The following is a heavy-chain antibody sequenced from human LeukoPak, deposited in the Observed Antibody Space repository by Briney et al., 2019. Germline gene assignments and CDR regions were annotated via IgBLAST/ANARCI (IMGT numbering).Heavy chain of an antibody. D-gene: IGHD5-18*01. CDR1: GYICTTYY. Sequence: ASVKVSCKASGYICTTYYLHWVRQAPGHGLEWMGIINPSGGSTSYAQKFQGRVTMTRDTSTSTVYMELSSLISDDTAVYYCARGPGYNYDYYFDYWGQGTLVTVSS. CDR2: INPSGGST. CDR3: ARGPGYNYDYYFDY. V-gene: IGHV1-46*01. J-gene: IGHJ4*02.